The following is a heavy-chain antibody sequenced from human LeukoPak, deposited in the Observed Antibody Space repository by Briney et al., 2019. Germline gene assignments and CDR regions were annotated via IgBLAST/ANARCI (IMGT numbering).Heavy chain of an antibody. Sequence: PGGSLRLSCAASGFTFSSYGMTWVRQAPGKGLEWVSSISSGNTYIYYADSVKGRFTISRDNAKSSLYLQMNSLRVEDAAIYYCTRDRVVGATQGLGAWGQGTLVTVSS. CDR1: GFTFSSYG. J-gene: IGHJ4*02. D-gene: IGHD1-26*01. V-gene: IGHV3-21*01. CDR3: TRDRVVGATQGLGA. CDR2: ISSGNTYI.